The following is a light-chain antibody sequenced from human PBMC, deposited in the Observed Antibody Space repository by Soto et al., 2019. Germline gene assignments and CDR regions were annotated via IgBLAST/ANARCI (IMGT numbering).Light chain of an antibody. Sequence: QSALTQPASVSGSPGQSITISCTGTSSDVGGYNYVSWYQQHPGQAPKLMIYHVTYRPSGVSNRYSGSKSGNSASLTISGLQADDEADYYCCSLTTSHTYVFGSGTKVTVL. CDR2: HVT. J-gene: IGLJ1*01. CDR3: CSLTTSHTYV. CDR1: SSDVGGYNY. V-gene: IGLV2-14*01.